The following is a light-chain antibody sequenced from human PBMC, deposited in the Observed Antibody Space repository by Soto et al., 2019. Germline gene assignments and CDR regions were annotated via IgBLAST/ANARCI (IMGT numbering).Light chain of an antibody. CDR3: QQSYSTPT. CDR2: AAS. CDR1: QSIRNF. V-gene: IGKV1-39*01. Sequence: DIQMTQSPSSLSASVGDRVTITCRASQSIRNFLNWYQQKPGKAPKVLIYAASSLQSGVPSRFSGSGSGPDFTLTISSLQPKDSATYYCQQSYSTPTFGQGTKVEVQ. J-gene: IGKJ1*01.